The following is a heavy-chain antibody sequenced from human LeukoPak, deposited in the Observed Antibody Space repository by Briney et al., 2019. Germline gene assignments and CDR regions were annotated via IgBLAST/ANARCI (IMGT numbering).Heavy chain of an antibody. CDR1: GFSLSTRGVG. Sequence: SGPTLGKPTQTLTLTFTFSGFSLSTRGVGVGLIRQPPVKALEWLALHDCADDKRYTPSLKSRLTITNVTFKSQVVLTMTNMGPVDTATYYCANSMRVVNANDAFDIWGQGTMVTVSS. D-gene: IGHD2-21*01. V-gene: IGHV2-5*02. CDR2: HDCADDK. J-gene: IGHJ3*02. CDR3: ANSMRVVNANDAFDI.